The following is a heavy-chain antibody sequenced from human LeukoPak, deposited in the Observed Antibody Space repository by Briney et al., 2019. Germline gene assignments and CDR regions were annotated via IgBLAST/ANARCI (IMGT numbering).Heavy chain of an antibody. J-gene: IGHJ4*02. V-gene: IGHV3-48*04. Sequence: PGGSLRLSCAASGFTFSSYSMNWVRQAPGKGLEWVSYISSSSSTIYYADSVKGRFTISRDNAKNSLYLQMNSLRAEDTAVYYCARAGYDILTGAPWGRRFDYWGQGTLVTVSS. CDR1: GFTFSSYS. D-gene: IGHD3-9*01. CDR3: ARAGYDILTGAPWGRRFDY. CDR2: ISSSSSTI.